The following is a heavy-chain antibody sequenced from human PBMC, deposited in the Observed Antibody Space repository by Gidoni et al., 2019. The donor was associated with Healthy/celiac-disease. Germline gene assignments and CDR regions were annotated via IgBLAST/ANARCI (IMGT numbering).Heavy chain of an antibody. CDR2: IAKEGSNK. D-gene: IGHD4-17*01. CDR3: AREGEYGDYGSYYGMDV. CDR1: GLTFSRYA. J-gene: IGHJ6*02. V-gene: IGHV3-30-3*01. Sequence: QVPLLESGGGVVQPVWSLRLSCPASGLTFSRYAMHEVRQAPGKGLEWVAVIAKEGSNKYYADSVKGRITISRDNSKNTLCLQMNSLRAEETAVYYCAREGEYGDYGSYYGMDVGDQGTTVTVSS.